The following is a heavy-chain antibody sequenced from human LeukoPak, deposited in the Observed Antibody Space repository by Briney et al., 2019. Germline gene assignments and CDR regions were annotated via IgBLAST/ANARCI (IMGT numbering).Heavy chain of an antibody. Sequence: SETLSLTCTVSGGSVSGYYWSWIRQPPGKGLEWIGYIHHSGTTNYNPSLKSRVTMAVDTSKNQFYLKLSAVTAADTPVYYCARDFISGWYYFDYWGQGVLVTVSS. CDR3: ARDFISGWYYFDY. J-gene: IGHJ4*02. V-gene: IGHV4-59*02. D-gene: IGHD6-19*01. CDR2: IHHSGTT. CDR1: GGSVSGYY.